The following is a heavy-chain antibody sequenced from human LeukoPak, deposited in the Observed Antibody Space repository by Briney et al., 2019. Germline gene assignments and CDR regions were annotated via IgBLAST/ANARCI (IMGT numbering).Heavy chain of an antibody. CDR2: ISAYNGNS. CDR1: GYTFTSYC. D-gene: IGHD3-22*01. CDR3: ARFGNYDSSGHDIYYYYGMDV. V-gene: IGHV1-18*01. J-gene: IGHJ6*02. Sequence: ASVQVSCKASGYTFTSYCISWLRQAPGPGLEGMGLISAYNGNSKYAQQLRGRVNMTTDTSTSTAYMELRSLRSDDTAVYFCARFGNYDSSGHDIYYYYGMDVWGQGTTVTVSS.